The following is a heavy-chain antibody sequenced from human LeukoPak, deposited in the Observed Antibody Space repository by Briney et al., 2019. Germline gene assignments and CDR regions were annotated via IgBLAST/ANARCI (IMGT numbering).Heavy chain of an antibody. D-gene: IGHD2-2*01. J-gene: IGHJ4*02. CDR3: AREVVVPAAIMGAFDY. CDR1: GFTFSSYG. V-gene: IGHV3-30*03. CDR2: ISYDGSNK. Sequence: GGSLRLSCAASGFTFSSYGMHWVRQAPGKGLEWVAVISYDGSNKYYADSVKGRFTISRDNSKNTLYLQMNSLRAEDTAVYYCAREVVVPAAIMGAFDYWGQGTLVTVSS.